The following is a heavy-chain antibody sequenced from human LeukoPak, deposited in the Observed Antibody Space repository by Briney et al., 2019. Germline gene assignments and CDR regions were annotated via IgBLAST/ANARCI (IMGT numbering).Heavy chain of an antibody. J-gene: IGHJ4*02. D-gene: IGHD2-2*03. Sequence: GGSLRLSCAASGFTFSSYSMNWVRQAPGKGLEWVSSISSSSSYIYYADSVKGRFTISRDNAKNSLYLQMNSLRAEDTAVYYCARDGTLVDFDFDYWGQGTLVIVSS. V-gene: IGHV3-21*01. CDR2: ISSSSSYI. CDR3: ARDGTLVDFDFDY. CDR1: GFTFSSYS.